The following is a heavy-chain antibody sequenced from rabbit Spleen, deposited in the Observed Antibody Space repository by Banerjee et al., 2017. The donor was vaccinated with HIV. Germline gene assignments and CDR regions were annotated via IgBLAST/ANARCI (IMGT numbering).Heavy chain of an antibody. CDR2: IDTGSSGFT. CDR3: ARDTGSSFSSYGMDL. J-gene: IGHJ6*01. Sequence: LVEYGGDLVQPGASLTLTCIASGVSFSGNSYMCWVRQAPGKGLEWIACIDTGSSGFTYFASWAKGRFTISKTSSTTVTLQMTSLTAADTATYFRARDTGSSFSSYGMDLWGQGTLVTVS. V-gene: IGHV1S40*01. D-gene: IGHD8-1*01. CDR1: GVSFSGNSY.